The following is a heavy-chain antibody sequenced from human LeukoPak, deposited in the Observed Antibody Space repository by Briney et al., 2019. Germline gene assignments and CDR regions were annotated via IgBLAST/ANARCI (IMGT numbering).Heavy chain of an antibody. CDR2: ISAYNGNT. Sequence: ASVKVSCKASGGTFSSYAISWVRQAPGQGLEWMGWISAYNGNTNYAQKLQGRVTMTTDTSTSTAYMELRSLRSDDTAVYYCARRSSSGWSDIDYWGQGTLVTVSS. D-gene: IGHD6-19*01. J-gene: IGHJ4*02. V-gene: IGHV1-18*01. CDR3: ARRSSSGWSDIDY. CDR1: GGTFSSYA.